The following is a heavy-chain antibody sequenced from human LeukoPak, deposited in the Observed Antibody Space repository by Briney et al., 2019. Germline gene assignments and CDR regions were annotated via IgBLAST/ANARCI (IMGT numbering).Heavy chain of an antibody. CDR2: IYYSGST. V-gene: IGHV4-59*01. D-gene: IGHD3-10*01. CDR3: ARFTYYYGSGSTDAFDI. J-gene: IGHJ3*02. Sequence: SETLSLTCTVSGGSISSYYWSWIRQPPGKGLEWIGYIYYSGSTNYNPSLKSRVTISVDTSKNQFSLKLSSVTAADTAVYYCARFTYYYGSGSTDAFDIWGQGTMVTVSS. CDR1: GGSISSYY.